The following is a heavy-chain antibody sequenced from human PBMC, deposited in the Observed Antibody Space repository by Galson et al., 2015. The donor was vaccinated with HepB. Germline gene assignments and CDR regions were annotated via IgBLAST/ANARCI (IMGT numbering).Heavy chain of an antibody. D-gene: IGHD5-24*01. J-gene: IGHJ4*02. CDR3: AQMVY. Sequence: SLRLSCAGSGFSFDSYGVNWVRQAPGQGREWISNVSVSGNISYYADSATGRFIISRDNAKNSLFLQMDSLRVEDTAVYYCAQMVYWGQGVLVSVSS. CDR2: VSVSGNIS. V-gene: IGHV3-48*03. CDR1: GFSFDSYG.